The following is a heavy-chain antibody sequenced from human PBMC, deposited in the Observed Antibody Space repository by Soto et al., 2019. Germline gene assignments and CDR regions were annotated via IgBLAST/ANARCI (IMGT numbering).Heavy chain of an antibody. CDR2: IYYSGST. V-gene: IGHV4-31*03. CDR1: GGSISSGGYY. J-gene: IGHJ5*02. Sequence: PSETLSLTCTVSGGSISSGGYYWSWIRQHPGKGLEWIGYIYYSGSTYYNPSLKSRVTISVDTSKNQFSLKLSSVTAADTAVYYCAREDREYFYDTRGHSCFDPWCQGTLVTVSS. D-gene: IGHD3-22*01. CDR3: AREDREYFYDTRGHSCFDP.